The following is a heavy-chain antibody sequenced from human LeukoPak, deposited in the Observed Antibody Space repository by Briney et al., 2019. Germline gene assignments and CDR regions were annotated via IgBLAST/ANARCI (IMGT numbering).Heavy chain of an antibody. J-gene: IGHJ4*02. CDR1: GGSFSGYY. D-gene: IGHD5-24*01. CDR3: ARVSWRWLRSFDY. V-gene: IGHV4-34*01. CDR2: INHSGST. Sequence: SETLSLTCAVYGGSFSGYYWSWIRQPPGKGLEWIGEINHSGSTNYNPSLQSRVTISVDTSKNQFSLKLSSVTAADTAVYYCARVSWRWLRSFDYWGQGTLVTVSS.